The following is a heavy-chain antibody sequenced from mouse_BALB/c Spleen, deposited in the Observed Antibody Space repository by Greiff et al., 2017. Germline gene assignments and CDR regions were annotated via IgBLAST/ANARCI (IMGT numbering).Heavy chain of an antibody. CDR1: GFTFSSYA. V-gene: IGHV5-9-4*01. Sequence: DVMLVESGGGLVKPGGSLKLSCAASGFTFSSYAMSWVRQSPEKRLEWVAEISSGGSYTYYPDTVTGRFTISRDNAKNTLYLEMSSLRSEDTAMYYCASNYGYDGFAYWGQGTLVTVSA. CDR2: ISSGGSYT. CDR3: ASNYGYDGFAY. D-gene: IGHD2-2*01. J-gene: IGHJ3*01.